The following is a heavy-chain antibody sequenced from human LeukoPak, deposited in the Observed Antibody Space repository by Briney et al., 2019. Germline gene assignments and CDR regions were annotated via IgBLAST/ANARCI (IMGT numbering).Heavy chain of an antibody. CDR1: GFTFGSYT. V-gene: IGHV3-23*01. CDR2: ISGIGVAT. CDR3: AKRAVTTFSSGFHY. Sequence: GGSLRLSCAASGFTFGSYTMTWVRQAPGKGLEWVSVISGIGVATYYADSVKGRFTISRDNSKNTLYLQMNSLRAEDTAVYYCAKRAVTTFSSGFHYWGQGTLVTVSS. D-gene: IGHD4-17*01. J-gene: IGHJ4*02.